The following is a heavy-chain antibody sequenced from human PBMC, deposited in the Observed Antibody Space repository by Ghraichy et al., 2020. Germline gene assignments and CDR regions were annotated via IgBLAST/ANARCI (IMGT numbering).Heavy chain of an antibody. J-gene: IGHJ2*01. Sequence: SETLSLTCTVSGGSISSSSYYWGWIRQPPGKGLEWIGSIYYSGSTYYNPSLKSRVTISVDTSKNQFSLKLSSVTAADTAVYYCARHEMRGKQWLVPAMVWYFDLWGRGTLVTVSS. D-gene: IGHD6-19*01. CDR3: ARHEMRGKQWLVPAMVWYFDL. CDR1: GGSISSSSYY. CDR2: IYYSGST. V-gene: IGHV4-39*07.